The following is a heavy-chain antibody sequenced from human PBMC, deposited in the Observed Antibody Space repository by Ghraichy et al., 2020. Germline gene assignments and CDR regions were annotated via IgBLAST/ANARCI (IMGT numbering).Heavy chain of an antibody. CDR1: GFTFSSYD. V-gene: IGHV3-13*05. D-gene: IGHD2-15*01. Sequence: GGSLRLSCAASGFTFSSYDMHWVRQATGKGLEWVSAIGTAGDPYYPGSVKGRFTISRENAKNSLYLQMNSLRAGDTAVYYCARAVGYCSGGSCSYYFDYLGQGTLVTVSS. J-gene: IGHJ4*02. CDR2: IGTAGDP. CDR3: ARAVGYCSGGSCSYYFDY.